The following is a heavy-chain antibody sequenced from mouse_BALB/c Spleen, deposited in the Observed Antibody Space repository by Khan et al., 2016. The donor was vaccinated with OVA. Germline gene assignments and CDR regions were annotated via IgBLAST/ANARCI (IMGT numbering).Heavy chain of an antibody. CDR3: ATHVYYAMDY. V-gene: IGHV1S56*01. Sequence: QVRLQQSGPELVKPGASVRISCKASGYTFTSFYIHWVKQRPGQGLEWIGWIYPGNVNTNYNETFKGKATLTADKSSSTAYMQLSSLTSEDSAVYFCATHVYYAMDYWGQGTSVTVSS. J-gene: IGHJ4*01. CDR2: IYPGNVNT. CDR1: GYTFTSFY.